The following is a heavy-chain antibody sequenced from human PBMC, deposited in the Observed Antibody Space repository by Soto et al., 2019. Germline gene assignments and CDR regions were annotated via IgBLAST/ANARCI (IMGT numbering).Heavy chain of an antibody. V-gene: IGHV3-7*01. CDR1: GFTFNNYW. J-gene: IGHJ3*01. D-gene: IGHD5-12*01. CDR2: IKQDGSER. Sequence: GGSLRLSYAASGFTFNNYWMSWVRQAPEKGLEWVANIKQDGSERYYVDSVKGRFTISRDNAKNSLYLQMNSLRAEETAVYYCARVKYSTSSAFDVWGQGTMVTVSS. CDR3: ARVKYSTSSAFDV.